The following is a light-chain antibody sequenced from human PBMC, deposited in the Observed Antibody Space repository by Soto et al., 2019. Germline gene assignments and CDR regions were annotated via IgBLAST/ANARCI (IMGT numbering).Light chain of an antibody. J-gene: IGLJ2*01. Sequence: QSVLTQPASVSGSPGQSITISCTGTSSDVGSYNLVSWYQQHPGKAPKLMIYEGTQRPSGVSNRFSASKSGNTASLTISGLQAEDEADYYCCSYAGASIWVFGGGTKVTVL. CDR1: SSDVGSYNL. V-gene: IGLV2-23*01. CDR3: CSYAGASIWV. CDR2: EGT.